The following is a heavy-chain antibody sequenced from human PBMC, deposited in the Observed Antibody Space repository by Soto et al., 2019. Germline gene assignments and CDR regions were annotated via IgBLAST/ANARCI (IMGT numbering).Heavy chain of an antibody. J-gene: IGHJ6*02. V-gene: IGHV3-7*05. CDR1: GFTFSSYW. CDR3: ARTPTTYYDFWSGYPAYYGMDV. CDR2: IKQDGSEK. Sequence: EVQLVESRGGLVQPGGSLRLSCAASGFTFSSYWMSWVRQAPGKGLEWVANIKQDGSEKYYVDSVKGRFTISRDNAKNSLYLQMNSLRAEDTAVYYCARTPTTYYDFWSGYPAYYGMDVWGQGTTVTVSS. D-gene: IGHD3-3*01.